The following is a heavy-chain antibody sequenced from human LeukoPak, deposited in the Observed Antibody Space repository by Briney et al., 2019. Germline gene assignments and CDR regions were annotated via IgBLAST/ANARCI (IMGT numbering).Heavy chain of an antibody. CDR1: GFTFSSYS. Sequence: KSGGSLRLSCAASGFTFSSYSMNWVRQAPGKGLEWVSSISSSSSYIYYADSVKGRFTISRDNAKNSLYLQMNSLRAEDTAVYYCARDLGGSGSYFGYWGQGTLVTVSS. J-gene: IGHJ4*02. CDR2: ISSSSSYI. CDR3: ARDLGGSGSYFGY. D-gene: IGHD3-10*01. V-gene: IGHV3-21*01.